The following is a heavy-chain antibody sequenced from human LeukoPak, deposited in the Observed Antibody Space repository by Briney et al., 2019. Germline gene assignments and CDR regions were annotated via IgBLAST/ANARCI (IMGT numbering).Heavy chain of an antibody. J-gene: IGHJ6*02. Sequence: PSETLSLTCTVSGGSISSYYWRWIRQPPGKGLVWIGYIYYCGSTNYNPSLKSRVTISVDTSKNQFSLKRSSVTAADTAVYYCASGIAAAGTYYYYYGMYVWGQGTPVTVS. CDR2: IYYCGST. CDR1: GGSISSYY. V-gene: IGHV4-59*01. CDR3: ASGIAAAGTYYYYYGMYV. D-gene: IGHD6-13*01.